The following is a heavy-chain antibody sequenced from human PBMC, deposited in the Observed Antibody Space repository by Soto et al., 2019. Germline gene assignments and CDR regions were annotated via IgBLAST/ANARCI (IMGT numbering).Heavy chain of an antibody. D-gene: IGHD1-26*01. V-gene: IGHV4-31*03. CDR2: IYYSGST. Sequence: QVQLQESGPGLVKPSQTLSLTCTVSGGSISSGGYYWSWIRQHPGKGLEWIGYIYYSGSTYYDSSNPSLKSRVTISVDTSKNQFSLKLSSVTAADTAVYYCARTPLLWGQGTLVTVSS. CDR3: ARTPLL. CDR1: GGSISSGGYY. J-gene: IGHJ4*02.